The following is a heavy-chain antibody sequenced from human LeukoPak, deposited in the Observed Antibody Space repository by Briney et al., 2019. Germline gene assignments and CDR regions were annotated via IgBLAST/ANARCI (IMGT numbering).Heavy chain of an antibody. D-gene: IGHD3-10*01. V-gene: IGHV3-7*01. CDR3: ARLSGSRVRGYYFDY. J-gene: IGHJ4*02. CDR2: IKQDGSEK. CDR1: GFTFSSYW. Sequence: GGSLRLSCAASGFTFSSYWMSWVRQAPGKGLEWVANIKQDGSEKYYVDSVKGRFTISRDNAKNSLYLQMNSLRAEDTAVYYCARLSGSRVRGYYFDYWGQGTLVTVSS.